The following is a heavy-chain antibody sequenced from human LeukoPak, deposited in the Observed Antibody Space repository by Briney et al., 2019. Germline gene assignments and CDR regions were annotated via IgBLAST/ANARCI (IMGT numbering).Heavy chain of an antibody. V-gene: IGHV4-4*07. J-gene: IGHJ4*02. CDR1: GGSFSGYY. CDR2: IYTSGST. Sequence: PSETLSLTCAVYGGSFSGYYWSWIRQPAGKGLEWIGRIYTSGSTNYNPSLKSRVTMSVDTSKNQFSLKLSSVTAADTAVYYCAREFGVVSHFDYWGQGTLVTVSS. D-gene: IGHD3-3*01. CDR3: AREFGVVSHFDY.